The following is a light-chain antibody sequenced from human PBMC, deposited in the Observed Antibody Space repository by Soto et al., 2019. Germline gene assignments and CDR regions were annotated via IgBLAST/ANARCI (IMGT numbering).Light chain of an antibody. V-gene: IGKV1-5*01. CDR2: AAS. J-gene: IGKJ1*01. CDR3: QEYNSYTWT. Sequence: DIQMTQSPSTLSASVGDTVTITCRASESIDNWLAWYQQKPGKAPKLLIFAASTLVRGVPSRFSGSGSGTEFTLTISSLQPDDFASFYCQEYNSYTWTFGQGTKVDI. CDR1: ESIDNW.